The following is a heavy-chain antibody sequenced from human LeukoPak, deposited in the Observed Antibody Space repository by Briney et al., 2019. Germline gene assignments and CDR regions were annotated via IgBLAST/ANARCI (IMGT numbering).Heavy chain of an antibody. Sequence: PGGPLRLSCVASGFTFSNYGMRWVRQAPGKGLEWVAVIWYDGSNKYYADSVKGRFTISRDNSKNTLYLQMNSLRAEDTAVYYCARVIFSAVPYDSSGYEIPTDYWGQGTLVTVSS. CDR1: GFTFSNYG. V-gene: IGHV3-33*01. CDR2: IWYDGSNK. D-gene: IGHD3-22*01. CDR3: ARVIFSAVPYDSSGYEIPTDY. J-gene: IGHJ4*02.